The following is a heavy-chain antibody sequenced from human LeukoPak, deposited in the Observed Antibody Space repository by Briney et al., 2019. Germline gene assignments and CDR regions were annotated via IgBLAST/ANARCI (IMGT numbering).Heavy chain of an antibody. CDR2: INAGNGNT. V-gene: IGHV1-3*01. CDR3: ASSSHCSSTSCHSPTKETMFDY. Sequence: GASVKVSCKASGYTFTSYAMHWVRQAPGQRLEWMGWINAGNGNTKYSQKFQGRVTITRDTSASTAYMELSSLRSEDTAVYYCASSSHCSSTSCHSPTKETMFDYWGQGTLVTVSS. CDR1: GYTFTSYA. J-gene: IGHJ4*02. D-gene: IGHD2-2*01.